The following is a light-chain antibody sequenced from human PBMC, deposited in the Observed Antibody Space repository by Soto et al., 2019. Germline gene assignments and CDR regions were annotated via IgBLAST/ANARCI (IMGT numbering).Light chain of an antibody. J-gene: IGLJ2*01. CDR3: CSFTGTNTVV. CDR1: SSDVGGYNY. Sequence: QPVLTQPRSVSGSPGQSVTISCTGTSSDVGGYNYVSWYQQRPGNAPKVMIYDVNKRPSGVADRFSGSKSGNTASLTISGLQAEDEADYYCCSFTGTNTVVFGGGTKLTVL. CDR2: DVN. V-gene: IGLV2-11*01.